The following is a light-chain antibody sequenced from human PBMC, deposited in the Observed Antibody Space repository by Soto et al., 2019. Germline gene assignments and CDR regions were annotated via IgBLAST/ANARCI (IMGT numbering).Light chain of an antibody. CDR2: GAS. V-gene: IGKV3-15*01. CDR1: QSVGSF. CDR3: QQYNNWPPRIT. J-gene: IGKJ5*01. Sequence: IVMTPSPATLSVSPGEMATLFWTASQSVGSFLAWYQQKPGQAPRLLIYGASTRATGIPVRFSGSGSGTEFTLTISSLQSEDLGLYYCQQYNNWPPRITFGQGTRLEIK.